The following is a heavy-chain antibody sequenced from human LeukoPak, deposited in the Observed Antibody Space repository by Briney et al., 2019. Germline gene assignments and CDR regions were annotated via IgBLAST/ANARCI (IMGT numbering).Heavy chain of an antibody. CDR3: AKSRGWLQIWDY. J-gene: IGHJ4*02. V-gene: IGHV3-23*01. CDR1: GFTFSSYS. Sequence: SGGSLRLSCAASGFTFSSYSMTWVRQAPGKGLEWVSLIRGNGGNTYYADSVKGRFTISRDNSKNTLYLQMNRLRAEDTAVYYCAKSRGWLQIWDYWGQGTLVTVSS. CDR2: IRGNGGNT. D-gene: IGHD5-24*01.